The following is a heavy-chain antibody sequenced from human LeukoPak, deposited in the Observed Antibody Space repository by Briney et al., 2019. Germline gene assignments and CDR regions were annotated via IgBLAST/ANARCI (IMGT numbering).Heavy chain of an antibody. CDR3: ARQADDSSSSLVYFDY. CDR2: IYYSGTT. Sequence: PSETLSLTCAVSGGSISSHYWSWIRQPPGKGLEWIGFIYYSGTTKYNPSLKSRVTISADTSKNQFSLKLSSVTAADTAVYYCARQADDSSSSLVYFDYWGQGTLVTVCS. V-gene: IGHV4-59*08. CDR1: GGSISSHY. D-gene: IGHD6-6*01. J-gene: IGHJ4*02.